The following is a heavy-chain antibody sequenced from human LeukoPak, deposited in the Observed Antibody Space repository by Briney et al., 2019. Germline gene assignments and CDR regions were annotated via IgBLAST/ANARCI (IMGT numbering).Heavy chain of an antibody. CDR1: GYTFTGYY. D-gene: IGHD5-12*01. CDR3: ARDLSGYAFYYFDY. J-gene: IGHJ4*02. Sequence: ASVKVSCKASGYTFTGYYMHRVRQAPGQGLEWMGWINPNSGGTNYAQKFQGRVTMTRDTSIITAYMELSRLKSDDTAVYYCARDLSGYAFYYFDYWGQGTLVTVSS. CDR2: INPNSGGT. V-gene: IGHV1-2*02.